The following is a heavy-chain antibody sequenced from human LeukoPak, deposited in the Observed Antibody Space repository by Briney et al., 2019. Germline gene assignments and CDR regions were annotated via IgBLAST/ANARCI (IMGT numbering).Heavy chain of an antibody. D-gene: IGHD4-11*01. J-gene: IGHJ4*02. Sequence: QPGGSLRLSCATSGFTFSHYGMHWVRQAPGKGLEWVAVIWSDGTEKYYGDSVKGRFTISRDNSKKTVYLQRNSLRVEDTAIYYCAKDAQRGFDFSNSLESWGQGTLVTVSS. CDR3: AKDAQRGFDFSNSLES. CDR1: GFTFSHYG. CDR2: IWSDGTEK. V-gene: IGHV3-33*06.